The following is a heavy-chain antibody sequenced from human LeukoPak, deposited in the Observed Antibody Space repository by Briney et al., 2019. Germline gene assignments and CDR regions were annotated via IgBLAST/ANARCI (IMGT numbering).Heavy chain of an antibody. D-gene: IGHD6-13*01. Sequence: GGSLRLSCAASGFTFSSYAMSWVRQAPGKGVEWVSAISGRGSSTYCADSVKGRFTISRDNSKTTLYLQMNSLRAEDTAVYYCAKDISYSSSWYGKNAFDIWGQGTMVTVSS. CDR3: AKDISYSSSWYGKNAFDI. V-gene: IGHV3-23*01. CDR1: GFTFSSYA. J-gene: IGHJ3*02. CDR2: ISGRGSST.